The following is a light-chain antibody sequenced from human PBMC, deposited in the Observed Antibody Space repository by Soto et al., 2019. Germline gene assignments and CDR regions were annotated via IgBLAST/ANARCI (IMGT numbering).Light chain of an antibody. CDR2: GAS. J-gene: IGKJ4*01. Sequence: EIVLTQSPGTLSLSPGERATLSCRASQNINSVSLAWYQQKPGQAPRLFIYGASSRATGIPDRFSGGGSGTDFTLTISRLEPEDYAVYYCQQYGNSPRTFGGGTKVEIK. CDR3: QQYGNSPRT. CDR1: QNINSVS. V-gene: IGKV3-20*01.